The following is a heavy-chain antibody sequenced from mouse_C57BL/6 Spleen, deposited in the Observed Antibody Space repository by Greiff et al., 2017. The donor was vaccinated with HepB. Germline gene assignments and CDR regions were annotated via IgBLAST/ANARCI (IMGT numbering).Heavy chain of an antibody. D-gene: IGHD2-4*01. CDR2: IYPGDGDT. J-gene: IGHJ3*01. V-gene: IGHV1-82*01. Sequence: VQLQQSGPELVKPGASVKISCKASGYAFSSSWMNWVKQRPGKGLEWIGRIYPGDGDTNYNGKFKGKATLTADKSSSTAYMQLSSLTSEDSAVYFCARNDDYDGFAYWGQGTLVTVSA. CDR3: ARNDDYDGFAY. CDR1: GYAFSSSW.